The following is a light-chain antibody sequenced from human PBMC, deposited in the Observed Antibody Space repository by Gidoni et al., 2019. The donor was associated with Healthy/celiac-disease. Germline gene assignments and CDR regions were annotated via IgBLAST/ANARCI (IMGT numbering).Light chain of an antibody. V-gene: IGKV1-5*03. Sequence: DIQMTQPPSTLSASVGDRVTITCRASQSISSWLAWYQQKPGKAPKLLIYKASSLESGVPSRFSGSGSGTEFTLTISSLQPDDFATYYCQQYKSYSQTFGQGTKVEIK. CDR1: QSISSW. J-gene: IGKJ1*01. CDR2: KAS. CDR3: QQYKSYSQT.